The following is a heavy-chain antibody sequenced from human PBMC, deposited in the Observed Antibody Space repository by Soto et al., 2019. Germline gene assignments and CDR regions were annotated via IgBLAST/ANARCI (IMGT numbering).Heavy chain of an antibody. Sequence: EVHLLESGGDLVQPGGTLILSCVASGYPFGDYAMRWVRQAPGKGLEWVSAIGPIEAHAPAYAASVKGRFTISRDNSRNILYIQMTNLRAEDTGVYYCAKDAIPYNGRDDAFDLWGQGTMVTVSS. J-gene: IGHJ3*01. CDR1: GYPFGDYA. D-gene: IGHD2-2*02. CDR2: IGPIEAHAP. V-gene: IGHV3-23*01. CDR3: AKDAIPYNGRDDAFDL.